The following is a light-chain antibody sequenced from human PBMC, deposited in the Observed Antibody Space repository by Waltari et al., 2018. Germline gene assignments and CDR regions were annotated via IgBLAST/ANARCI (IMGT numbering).Light chain of an antibody. CDR3: SSYTTSGGLL. V-gene: IGLV2-14*03. CDR1: DIDIPTYHY. CDR2: DVV. Sequence: SVLTQPASVSGSPGQSITISCRGTDIDIPTYHYVPWYQHHPGQVPKRILYDVVLRPSGVSSRFSGSKSGNTATLTLFGLQAEDEADYYCSSYTTSGGLLFGGGTKLT. J-gene: IGLJ2*01.